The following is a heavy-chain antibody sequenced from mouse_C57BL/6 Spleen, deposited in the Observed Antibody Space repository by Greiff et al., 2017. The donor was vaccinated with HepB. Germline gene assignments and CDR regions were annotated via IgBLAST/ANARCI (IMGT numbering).Heavy chain of an antibody. V-gene: IGHV1-42*01. D-gene: IGHD4-1*02. Sequence: EVKLQESGPELVKPGASVKISCKASGYSFTGYYMNWVKQSPEKSLEWIGEINPSTGGTTYNQKFKAKATLTVDKSSSTAYMQLKSLTSEDSAVYYCARSPTGTDFAYWGQGTLVTVSA. CDR2: INPSTGGT. CDR3: ARSPTGTDFAY. CDR1: GYSFTGYY. J-gene: IGHJ3*01.